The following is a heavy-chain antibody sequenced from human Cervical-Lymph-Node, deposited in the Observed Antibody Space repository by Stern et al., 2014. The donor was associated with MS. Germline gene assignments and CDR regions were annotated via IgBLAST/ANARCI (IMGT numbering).Heavy chain of an antibody. CDR3: ARDRRGYSYGMDV. D-gene: IGHD3-22*01. CDR1: GGSIRSGGYY. V-gene: IGHV4-31*03. CDR2: IYYSGST. Sequence: QLQLQESGPGLVKPSQTLSLTCTVSGGSIRSGGYYWSWIRQHPGKGLEWIGYIYYSGSTYYNPSLKSRVTIPVDTSKNQFSLKLSSVTAADTAVYYCARDRRGYSYGMDVWGQGTTVTVSS. J-gene: IGHJ6*02.